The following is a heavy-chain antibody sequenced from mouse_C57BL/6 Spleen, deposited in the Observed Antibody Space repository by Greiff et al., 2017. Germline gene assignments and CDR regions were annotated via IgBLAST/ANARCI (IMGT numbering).Heavy chain of an antibody. D-gene: IGHD1-1*01. J-gene: IGHJ2*01. V-gene: IGHV1-82*01. CDR1: GYAFSSSW. Sequence: VKLQESGPELVKPGASVKISCKASGYAFSSSWMNWVKQRPGKGLEWIGRIYPGDGDTNYNGKFKGKATLTADKSSSTAYMQLSSLTSEDSAVYFCARGGITTVVATWDYFDYWGQGTTLTVSS. CDR3: ARGGITTVVATWDYFDY. CDR2: IYPGDGDT.